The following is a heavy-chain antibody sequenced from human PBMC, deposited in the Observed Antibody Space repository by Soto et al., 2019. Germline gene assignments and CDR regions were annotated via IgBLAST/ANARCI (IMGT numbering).Heavy chain of an antibody. CDR1: GGSISSGDYY. J-gene: IGHJ6*02. CDR3: ARDSDTGVVFVNHYYYFGMDV. D-gene: IGHD2-21*01. Sequence: SETLSLTCTVSGGSISSGDYYWSWIRQPPGKGLEWIGYIYYSGSTYYNPSLKSRVTISVDTSKNQFSLKLSSVTAADTAVYYCARDSDTGVVFVNHYYYFGMDVWGQGTTVTVSS. CDR2: IYYSGST. V-gene: IGHV4-30-4*01.